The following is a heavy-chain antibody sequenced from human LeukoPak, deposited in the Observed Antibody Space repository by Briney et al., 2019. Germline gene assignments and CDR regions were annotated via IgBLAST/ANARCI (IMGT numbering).Heavy chain of an antibody. CDR3: ARVTDSYYFDY. Sequence: SETLSLTCTVSGGSISGYYWSWIRQPPGKGLEWIGYIYYSGSTNYNPSLKSRVTMSVDTSKNQFSLKLSSVTAADTAVYYCARVTDSYYFDYWGQGTLVTVSS. CDR2: IYYSGST. D-gene: IGHD2-21*01. CDR1: GGSISGYY. J-gene: IGHJ4*02. V-gene: IGHV4-59*12.